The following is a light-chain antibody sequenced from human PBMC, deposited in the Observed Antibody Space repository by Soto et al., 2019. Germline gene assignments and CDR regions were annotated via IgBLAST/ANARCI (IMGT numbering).Light chain of an antibody. CDR3: SSYTGSPTLEV. CDR2: AVS. CDR1: SSDVGRYDY. V-gene: IGLV2-14*01. J-gene: IGLJ3*02. Sequence: QSALAQPASVSGSPGQSITISCTGTSSDVGRYDYVSWYQQYPGNAPKLIIYAVSNRPSGVSNRFSGSKSGNTASLTISGLQADDEADYYCSSYTGSPTLEVFGGGTKLTVL.